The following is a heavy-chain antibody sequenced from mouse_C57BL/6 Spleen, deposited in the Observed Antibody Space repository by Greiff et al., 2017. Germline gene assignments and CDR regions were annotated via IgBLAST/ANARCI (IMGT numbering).Heavy chain of an antibody. D-gene: IGHD1-1*01. CDR3: ARRITTVVATEGNYFDY. J-gene: IGHJ2*01. Sequence: QVQLKQPGAELVRPGSSVKLSCKASGYTFTSYWMDWVKQRPGQGLEWIGNIYPSDSETHYNQKFKDKATLTVDKSSSTAYMQLSSLTSEDSGVYYCARRITTVVATEGNYFDYWGQGTTLTVSS. CDR2: IYPSDSET. V-gene: IGHV1-61*01. CDR1: GYTFTSYW.